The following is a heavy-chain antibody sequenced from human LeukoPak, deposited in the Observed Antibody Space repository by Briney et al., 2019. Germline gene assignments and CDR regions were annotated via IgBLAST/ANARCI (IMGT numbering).Heavy chain of an antibody. CDR2: IIGKTGGGTT. V-gene: IGHV3-15*01. Sequence: PGGALRLSCAAPGFTFTNVRISSVRQSPEKGLEWVGRIIGKTGGGTTDYAAPVKGRFTISRDDSKNTLYLQMSSLKTEDTAVYYCASHANVWLLGNWGQGTLVTVSS. J-gene: IGHJ4*02. CDR3: ASHANVWLLGN. CDR1: GFTFTNVR. D-gene: IGHD1-1*01.